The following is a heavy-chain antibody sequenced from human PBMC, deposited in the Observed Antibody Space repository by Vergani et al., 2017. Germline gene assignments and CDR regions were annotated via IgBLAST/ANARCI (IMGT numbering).Heavy chain of an antibody. CDR1: GYSFTSNW. V-gene: IGHV5-51*01. J-gene: IGHJ6*03. CDR2: IYPGDSDT. Sequence: EVQLVQSGAEVKKPGESLKISCKGSGYSFTSNWIGWVRQMPGRGLEWMGIIYPGDSDTRYSPSFQGQVTISADKSISTAYLQWSSLKASDTAMYYCARCPDYYYYYMDVWGKGTTVTVSS. CDR3: ARCPDYYYYYMDV.